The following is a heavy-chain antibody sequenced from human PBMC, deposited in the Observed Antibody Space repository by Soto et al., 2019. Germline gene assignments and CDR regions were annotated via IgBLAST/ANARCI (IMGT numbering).Heavy chain of an antibody. CDR1: GYSFASYW. Sequence: PGESLKISCKGSGYSFASYWVAWVRQMPGKGLEWMGIIYPGDSDTRYSPSFEGQVTISADKSSNTAYLQWSSLKASDTAWYYCARLDKIGYYDSSGYFHGAIAFWGQGTLVTVSS. CDR3: ARLDKIGYYDSSGYFHGAIAF. V-gene: IGHV5-51*01. CDR2: IYPGDSDT. J-gene: IGHJ4*02. D-gene: IGHD3-22*01.